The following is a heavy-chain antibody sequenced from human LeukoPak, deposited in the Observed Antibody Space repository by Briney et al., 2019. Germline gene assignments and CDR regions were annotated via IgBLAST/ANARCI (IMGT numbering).Heavy chain of an antibody. D-gene: IGHD2-8*02. V-gene: IGHV3-53*01. CDR1: GFIVSDDY. CDR2: IYSGGAT. CDR3: ASGGKYCTGGACYGD. J-gene: IGHJ4*02. Sequence: PGGSLRLSCAASGFIVSDDYVSWVRQTPGKGLEWVSAIYSGGATFYPDSVKGRFTIPRDNSKNTVHLQMNSLRAEDTAVYYCASGGKYCTGGACYGDGGQGTLVTVSS.